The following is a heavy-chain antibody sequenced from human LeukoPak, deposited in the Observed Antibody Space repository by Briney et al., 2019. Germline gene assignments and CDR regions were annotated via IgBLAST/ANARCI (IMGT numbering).Heavy chain of an antibody. J-gene: IGHJ4*02. CDR3: ARRSSGWYSDY. D-gene: IGHD6-19*01. V-gene: IGHV3-64*01. Sequence: GGSLGLSCAASGFTFTSYAMHWVRQAPGKGLEYVSAISSNGGSTYYANSVKGRFTISRDNSKSTLYLQMGSLRAEDMAVYYCARRSSGWYSDYWGQGTLVTVSS. CDR1: GFTFTSYA. CDR2: ISSNGGST.